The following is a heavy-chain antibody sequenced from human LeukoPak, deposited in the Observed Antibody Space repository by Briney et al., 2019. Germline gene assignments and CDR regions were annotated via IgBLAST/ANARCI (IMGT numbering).Heavy chain of an antibody. J-gene: IGHJ4*02. CDR3: AREIGSCCYFDH. Sequence: PGGSLRLSCAASGFTFSSYNMNWVRQAPGKGLEWVASITTNNYEYYADSVTGRFTISRDDATSSLYLQMDSLRADDTAVYYCAREIGSCCYFDHWGQGTLVTVSS. V-gene: IGHV3-21*01. D-gene: IGHD2-15*01. CDR2: ITTNNYE. CDR1: GFTFSSYN.